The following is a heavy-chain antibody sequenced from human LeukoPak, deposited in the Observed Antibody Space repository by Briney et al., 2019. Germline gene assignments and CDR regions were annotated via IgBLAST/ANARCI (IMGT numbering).Heavy chain of an antibody. J-gene: IGHJ4*02. CDR3: AKDPFFDY. CDR1: GFTFSSYS. V-gene: IGHV3-23*01. CDR2: INGSGGRT. Sequence: GGSLRLSCAASGFTFSSYSMNWVRQAPGKGLEWVSGINGSGGRTYYAVSVKGRFTISRDNSKNTLYLQMNSLRAEDTAIYYCAKDPFFDYWGQGTLVTVSS.